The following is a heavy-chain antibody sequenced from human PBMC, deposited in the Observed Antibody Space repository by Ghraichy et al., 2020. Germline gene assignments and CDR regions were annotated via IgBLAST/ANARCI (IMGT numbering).Heavy chain of an antibody. Sequence: GGSLRLSCAASGFTFSSYSMNWVRQAPGKGLEWVSSSSSSSSYIYYADSVKGRFTISRDNAKNSLYLQMNSLRAEDTAVYYCARDGVTYYGSGSYYTPDYYYYGMDVWGQGTTVTVSS. CDR1: GFTFSSYS. CDR3: ARDGVTYYGSGSYYTPDYYYYGMDV. V-gene: IGHV3-21*01. D-gene: IGHD3-10*01. CDR2: SSSSSSYI. J-gene: IGHJ6*02.